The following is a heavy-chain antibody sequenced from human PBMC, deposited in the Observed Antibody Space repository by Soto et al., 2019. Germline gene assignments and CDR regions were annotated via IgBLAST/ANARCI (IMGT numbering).Heavy chain of an antibody. Sequence: QVQLVESGGGVVQPGRSLRLSCAASGFTFSSYAMHWVRQAPGKGLEWVAVISSDGSNKYYADSVKGRFTISRANSKNTLYLQMNRPRAEDTAVYYCARDPHPWGQGTLVTVSS. CDR3: ARDPHP. J-gene: IGHJ5*02. CDR2: ISSDGSNK. CDR1: GFTFSSYA. V-gene: IGHV3-30-3*01.